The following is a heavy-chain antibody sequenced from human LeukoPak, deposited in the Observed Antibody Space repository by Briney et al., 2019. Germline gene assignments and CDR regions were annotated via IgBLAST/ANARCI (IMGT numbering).Heavy chain of an antibody. V-gene: IGHV4-38-2*01. CDR1: GYSISSGYY. CDR3: ARPRRDSSGWYIDY. D-gene: IGHD6-19*01. CDR2: IYHSGST. J-gene: IGHJ4*02. Sequence: PSETLSLTCAVSGYSISSGYYWGWIRRPPGKGLEWIGSIYHSGSTYYNPSLKSRVTISVDTSKNHFSLKLSSVTAADTAVYYCARPRRDSSGWYIDYWGQGTLVTVSS.